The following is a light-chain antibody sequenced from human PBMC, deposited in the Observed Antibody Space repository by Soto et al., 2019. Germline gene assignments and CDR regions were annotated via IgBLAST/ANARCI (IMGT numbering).Light chain of an antibody. CDR2: GAS. Sequence: EIVLTQSPGTLSLSPGERATLSCRASQSVSSTYLAWYQQKPGQAPSLLIYGASRRATGIRDRFSGSGYGTYFTLTISRQEPEDFAVYYWQQYETSPTTFGGGTKWEIK. CDR3: QQYETSPTT. V-gene: IGKV3-20*01. J-gene: IGKJ4*01. CDR1: QSVSSTY.